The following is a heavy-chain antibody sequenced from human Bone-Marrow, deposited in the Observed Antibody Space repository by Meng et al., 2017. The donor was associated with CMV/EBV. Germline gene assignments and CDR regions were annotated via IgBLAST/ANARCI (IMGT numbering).Heavy chain of an antibody. D-gene: IGHD3-3*01. CDR1: GFTFSSYW. CDR2: IKQDGSEK. J-gene: IGHJ6*01. V-gene: IGHV3-7*01. Sequence: GGSLRLSCAASGFTFSSYWMSWVRQAPGKGLEWVANIKQDGSEKYYVDSVKGRFTISRDNAKNSLYLQMNSLRAEDTAVYYCARDSRVLRFLEWLLPYYYYYGMDVWGQGTTVTGSS. CDR3: ARDSRVLRFLEWLLPYYYYYGMDV.